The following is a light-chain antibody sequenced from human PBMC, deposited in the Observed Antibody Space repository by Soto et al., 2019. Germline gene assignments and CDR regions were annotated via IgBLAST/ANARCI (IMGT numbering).Light chain of an antibody. V-gene: IGLV2-14*01. Sequence: QSALTQPASVSGSPGQSITISCTGTSGDIGSYNRVSWYQQHPGKAPKLIIYEVTDRPPGVSNRFSGSKSGNTASLTISGLQAVDEAEYYGSSYTNINTRACVFGTGTKLPVL. J-gene: IGLJ1*01. CDR2: EVT. CDR1: SGDIGSYNR. CDR3: SSYTNINTRACV.